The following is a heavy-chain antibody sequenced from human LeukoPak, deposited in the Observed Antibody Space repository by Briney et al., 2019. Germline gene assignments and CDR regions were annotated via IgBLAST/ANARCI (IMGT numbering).Heavy chain of an antibody. J-gene: IGHJ4*02. CDR1: GFTFDDYA. Sequence: PGRSLRLSCAASGFTFDDYAMHWVRHAPGKGLEWVSGISWNSGSIGYADSVKGRFTISRDNAKNSLYLQMNSLRAEDTAVYYCARGEGGSFDYWGQGTLVTVSS. V-gene: IGHV3-9*01. CDR3: ARGEGGSFDY. D-gene: IGHD1-26*01. CDR2: ISWNSGSI.